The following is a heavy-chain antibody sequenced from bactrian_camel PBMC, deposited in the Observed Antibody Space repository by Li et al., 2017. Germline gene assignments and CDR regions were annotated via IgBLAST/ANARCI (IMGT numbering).Heavy chain of an antibody. D-gene: IGHD1*01. CDR3: AAHGTWIEYLY. Sequence: HVQLVESGGGSVQTGGSLTLSCLASGYILGTWCMGWFRQAPGKGLEWVSDIDSSGNTPYCADSVKGRFTISRDNIKKTLHLQMNGLKSEDTALYYCAAHGTWIEYLYRGQGTQVTVS. CDR1: GYILGTWC. CDR2: IDSSGNTP. V-gene: IGHV3S1*01. J-gene: IGHJ4*01.